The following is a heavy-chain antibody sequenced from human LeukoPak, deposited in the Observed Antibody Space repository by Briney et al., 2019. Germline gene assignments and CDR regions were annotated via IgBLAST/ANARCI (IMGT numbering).Heavy chain of an antibody. D-gene: IGHD3-10*01. Sequence: SETLSLTCTVSGGSISSSSYYWGWIRQPPGKGLEWIGSIYYSGSTYYNPSLKSRVTISVDTSKNQFSLKLSSVTAADTAVYYCARDDAITMVRLFDYWGQGTPVTVSS. CDR2: IYYSGST. J-gene: IGHJ4*02. V-gene: IGHV4-39*07. CDR1: GGSISSSSYY. CDR3: ARDDAITMVRLFDY.